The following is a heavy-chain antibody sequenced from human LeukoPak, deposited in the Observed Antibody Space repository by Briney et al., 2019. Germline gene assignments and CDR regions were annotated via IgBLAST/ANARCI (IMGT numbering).Heavy chain of an antibody. CDR3: ESMAFSYPPYYDFWSGQLDYYYYYMYV. CDR1: GYTFTGYY. CDR2: INPNSGGT. D-gene: IGHD3-3*01. Sequence: ASXKVSCKASGYTFTGYYMHWVRRAPGQGLEWMGWINPNSGGTNYAQKFQGRGTMTRDTYISTAYMELSRLRSDDMAVYYCESMAFSYPPYYDFWSGQLDYYYYYMYVWGKGTTVTVSS. V-gene: IGHV1-2*02. J-gene: IGHJ6*03.